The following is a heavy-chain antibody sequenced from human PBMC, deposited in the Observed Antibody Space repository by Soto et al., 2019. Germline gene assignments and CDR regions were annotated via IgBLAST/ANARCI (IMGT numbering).Heavy chain of an antibody. CDR3: VRQGIDYLHGLVDV. CDR1: SGPDRSHN. Sequence: QVQLQQSGPRLVKPSETLSLTCTVSSGPDRSHNWGWIRQPPGRGLEWIGYVYYTGDTAYNPSLRXXRXLSADTSTNDISLTLSSVTAADTAVYYCVRQGIDYLHGLVDVWGQGTTVSVSS. CDR2: VYYTGDT. D-gene: IGHD4-17*01. J-gene: IGHJ6*02. V-gene: IGHV4-59*08.